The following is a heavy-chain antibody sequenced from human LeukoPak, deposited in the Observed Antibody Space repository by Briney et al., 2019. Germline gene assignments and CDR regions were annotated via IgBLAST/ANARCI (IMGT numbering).Heavy chain of an antibody. CDR3: AKRGTVTTFGHCDY. D-gene: IGHD4-17*01. V-gene: IGHV3-30*02. CDR2: IRYDGSNK. CDR1: GFTFSSYA. J-gene: IGHJ4*02. Sequence: PGGSLRLSCAASGFTFSSYAMHWVRQAPGKGLEWVAFIRYDGSNKYYADSMKGRFTISRDNSKNTLYLQMNSLRAEDTAIYYCAKRGTVTTFGHCDYWGQGTLVTVSS.